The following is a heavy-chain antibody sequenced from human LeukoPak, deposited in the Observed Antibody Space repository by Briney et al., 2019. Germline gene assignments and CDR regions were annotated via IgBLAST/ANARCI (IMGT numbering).Heavy chain of an antibody. Sequence: GGSLRLSCAASGFTFSSYWMNWVRQAPGKGLEWVANIKQDGSEKYVDSVKGRFTISRDNAKNSLYLQMNSLRAEDTALYYCASGRQLGYWGQGTLVTVSS. D-gene: IGHD3-16*01. CDR1: GFTFSSYW. CDR2: IKQDGSEK. CDR3: ASGRQLGY. V-gene: IGHV3-7*01. J-gene: IGHJ4*02.